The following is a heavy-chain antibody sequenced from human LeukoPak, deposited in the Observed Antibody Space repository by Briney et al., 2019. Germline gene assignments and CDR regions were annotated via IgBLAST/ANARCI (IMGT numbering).Heavy chain of an antibody. J-gene: IGHJ4*02. D-gene: IGHD3-22*01. Sequence: GESLKISCKGSGYSFTNYWIGWVRQMPGKGLEWMGIIYPGDSDTRYSPSFQGQVTISADKSISTAYLQWSSLKASDTAMYYCARWRDRSGGYLDYWGQGTLVTVSS. CDR3: ARWRDRSGGYLDY. V-gene: IGHV5-51*01. CDR1: GYSFTNYW. CDR2: IYPGDSDT.